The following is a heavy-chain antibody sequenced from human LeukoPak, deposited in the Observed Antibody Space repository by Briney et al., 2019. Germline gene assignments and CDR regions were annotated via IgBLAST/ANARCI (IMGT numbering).Heavy chain of an antibody. Sequence: GGSLRLSCAASGFTFSSYSMNWVRQAPGKGLEWVSYISSSSTIYYADSVKGRFTISRDNAKNSLYLQMNSLRAEDTAVYYCARGVYYYGSGSYSTSPIDYWGQGTLVTVS. CDR1: GFTFSSYS. CDR3: ARGVYYYGSGSYSTSPIDY. V-gene: IGHV3-48*01. CDR2: ISSSSTI. D-gene: IGHD3-10*01. J-gene: IGHJ4*02.